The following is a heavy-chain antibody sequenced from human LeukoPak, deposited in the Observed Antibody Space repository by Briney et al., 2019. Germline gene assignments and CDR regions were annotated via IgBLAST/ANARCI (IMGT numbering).Heavy chain of an antibody. CDR3: ARDVAGRYYYEGFDY. CDR1: GGSISSGGYY. V-gene: IGHV4-31*03. CDR2: IYYSGST. D-gene: IGHD3-22*01. Sequence: SETLSLTCTFSGGSISSGGYYWNWIRQPPGKGPEVIGYIYYSGSTYYNPSLKSRVTISVDTSKNQFSLKLSSVTAADTAVYYCARDVAGRYYYEGFDYWGQGTLVTVSS. J-gene: IGHJ4*02.